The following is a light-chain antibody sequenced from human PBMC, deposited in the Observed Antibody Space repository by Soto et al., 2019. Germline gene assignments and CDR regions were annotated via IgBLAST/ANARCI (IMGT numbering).Light chain of an antibody. CDR1: QSVSSY. Sequence: EIVLTQSPATLSLSPGERATISCRASQSVSSYLAWYQQKPGQAPRLLIYDASNRATGIPARFSGSGSGTDFTLTISSLEPEEFAVYYCQQRSNWLFTFGPGTKVDIK. CDR2: DAS. V-gene: IGKV3-11*01. CDR3: QQRSNWLFT. J-gene: IGKJ3*01.